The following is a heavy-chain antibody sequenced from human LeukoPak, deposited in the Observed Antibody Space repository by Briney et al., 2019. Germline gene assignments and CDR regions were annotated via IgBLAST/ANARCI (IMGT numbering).Heavy chain of an antibody. D-gene: IGHD6-13*01. CDR2: IYSTGST. CDR1: GGSISSYY. CDR3: ARQIASAGTAGFDF. J-gene: IGHJ4*02. Sequence: KPSETLSLTCTVSGGSISSYYWSWIRQPAGKGLEWIGRIYSTGSTNYNPSLKSRVTMSVDTSKNQSSLRLRSVTAADTAVYYCARQIASAGTAGFDFWGQGALVTVSS. V-gene: IGHV4-4*07.